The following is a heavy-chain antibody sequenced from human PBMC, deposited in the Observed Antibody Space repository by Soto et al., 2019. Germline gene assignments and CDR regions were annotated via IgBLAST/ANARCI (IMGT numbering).Heavy chain of an antibody. CDR1: GFTFSSYS. CDR3: ARDEMGGHDYGDLPADY. J-gene: IGHJ4*02. CDR2: ISSSSTI. V-gene: IGHV3-48*01. Sequence: TGGSLRLSCAASGFTFSSYSMNWVRQAPGKGLEWVSYISSSSTIYYADSVKGRFTISRDNAKNSLYLQMNSLRAEDTAVYYCARDEMGGHDYGDLPADYWGQGTLVTVSS. D-gene: IGHD4-17*01.